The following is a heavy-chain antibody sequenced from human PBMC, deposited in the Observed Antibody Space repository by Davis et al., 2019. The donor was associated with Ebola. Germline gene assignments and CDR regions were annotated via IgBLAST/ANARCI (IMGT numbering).Heavy chain of an antibody. J-gene: IGHJ5*02. D-gene: IGHD3-10*01. CDR1: GCSVSDHY. CDR2: VYYDGTT. Sequence: MPSETLSLTCTVSGCSVSDHYWAWIRQPPGKGLEWIGYVYYDGTTNYNPSLKSRVTISLDTSKNQFSLKLNSVTASETAMYFCARRVPMGNWFGPWGQGALVTVSS. CDR3: ARRVPMGNWFGP. V-gene: IGHV4-59*08.